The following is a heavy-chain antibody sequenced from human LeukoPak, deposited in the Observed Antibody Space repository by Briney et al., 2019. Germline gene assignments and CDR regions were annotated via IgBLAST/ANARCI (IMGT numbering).Heavy chain of an antibody. D-gene: IGHD3-3*01. CDR3: ARHIDFWSGYGDYMDV. V-gene: IGHV4-39*01. CDR2: IYYSGST. Sequence: SETLSLTCTVSGGSISSSSYYWGWIRQPPGKGLERIGSIYYSGSTYYNPSLKSRVTISVDTSKNQFSLKLSSVTAADTAVYYCARHIDFWSGYGDYMDVWGKGTTVTVSS. CDR1: GGSISSSSYY. J-gene: IGHJ6*03.